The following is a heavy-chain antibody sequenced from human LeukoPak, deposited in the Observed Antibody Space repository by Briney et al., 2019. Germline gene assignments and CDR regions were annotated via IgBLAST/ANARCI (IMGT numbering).Heavy chain of an antibody. CDR1: GFTFSSYW. Sequence: GESLRLSCAASGFTFSSYWMHWVRQAPGKGLVWVSHLSTDGSFTTYVDSVKGRFTISRDNAKNTLYLQMNSLRVDDTAVYYCARDRGGWIDPWGQGTLVTVSS. V-gene: IGHV3-74*01. CDR2: LSTDGSFT. D-gene: IGHD2-15*01. J-gene: IGHJ5*02. CDR3: ARDRGGWIDP.